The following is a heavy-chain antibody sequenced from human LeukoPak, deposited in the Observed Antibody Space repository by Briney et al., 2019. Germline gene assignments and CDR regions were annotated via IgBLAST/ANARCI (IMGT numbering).Heavy chain of an antibody. V-gene: IGHV1-18*01. Sequence: ASVKVSCKASGYTFTSYGISWVRQAPGQGLEWMGWISAYNGNTNYAQKLQGRVTMTTDTSTSTAYMELRSLRSDDTAVYYCARSWALYYDFSLGMDDWGQGTTVTVSS. CDR3: ARSWALYYDFSLGMDD. D-gene: IGHD3-3*01. CDR1: GYTFTSYG. CDR2: ISAYNGNT. J-gene: IGHJ6*02.